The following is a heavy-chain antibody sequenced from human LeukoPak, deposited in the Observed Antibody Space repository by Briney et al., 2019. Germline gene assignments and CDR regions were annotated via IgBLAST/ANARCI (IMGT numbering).Heavy chain of an antibody. J-gene: IGHJ2*01. CDR2: IYTSGST. V-gene: IGHV4-4*07. CDR1: GGSISSYY. Sequence: SETLSLTCTVSGGSISSYYWSWIRQPAGKGLEWIGRIYTSGSTNYNPSLKSRVTMSVDTSKNQFSLKLSSVTAADTAVYYCAREPQGSGWYPYWYFDLWGRGTLVTVSS. CDR3: AREPQGSGWYPYWYFDL. D-gene: IGHD6-19*01.